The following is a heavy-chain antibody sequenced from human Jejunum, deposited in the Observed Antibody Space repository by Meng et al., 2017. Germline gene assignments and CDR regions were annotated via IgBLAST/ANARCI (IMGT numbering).Heavy chain of an antibody. V-gene: IGHV3-23*01. CDR1: GFTFSSSV. D-gene: IGHD2-21*02. J-gene: IGHJ4*02. CDR3: AKDNLVVTTIQGYFDY. CDR2: ISGNGDIT. Sequence: EVQLLDSGGGLVQPGGSLRLSCAASGFTFSSSVMTWVRQAPGKGLEWVSVISGNGDITYYADSVRGRFTISRDNSKDTLYLEMNSLRAEDTALYYCAKDNLVVTTIQGYFDYWGLGTLVTVSS.